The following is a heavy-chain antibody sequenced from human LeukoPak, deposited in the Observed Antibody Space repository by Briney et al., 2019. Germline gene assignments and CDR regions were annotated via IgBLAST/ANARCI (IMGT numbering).Heavy chain of an antibody. D-gene: IGHD1-1*01. CDR3: VKDHTGKEDK. CDR2: INPYETPTTT. J-gene: IGHJ4*02. CDR1: GFTFGSFW. V-gene: IGHV3-74*03. Sequence: GGSLRPSCAASGFTFGSFWMHWVRQVPGKGLVWVSRINPYETPTTTTYADSVRGRFTISRDNAKNTLYLQMNSLRVEDTAVYYCVKDHTGKEDKWGQGTLVTVSS.